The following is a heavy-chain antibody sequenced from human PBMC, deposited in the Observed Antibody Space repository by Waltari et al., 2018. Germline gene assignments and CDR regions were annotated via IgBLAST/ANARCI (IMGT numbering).Heavy chain of an antibody. V-gene: IGHV1-2*02. Sequence: QVQLVQSGAEVKKPGASVKVSCKASGYTFTGYYMHWVRQAPGQGLEWMGWINPNSGGTNYAQKFQGRVTMTRDTSISTAYMELSRLRSDDTAVYYCARVVIVGAKNYYYMDVWGKGTTVTVSS. CDR2: INPNSGGT. CDR3: ARVVIVGAKNYYYMDV. D-gene: IGHD1-26*01. J-gene: IGHJ6*03. CDR1: GYTFTGYY.